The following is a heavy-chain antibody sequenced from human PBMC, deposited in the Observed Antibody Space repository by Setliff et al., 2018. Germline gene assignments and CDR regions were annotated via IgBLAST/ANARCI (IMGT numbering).Heavy chain of an antibody. D-gene: IGHD6-19*01. Sequence: PGGSLRLSCAASGFTFSSYAMHWVRQAPGKGLEWVAVISYDGSNKYYADSVKGRFTISRDDSKDTMYLQMSSLKTEDTAVYYCTTFSGWAYWGQGTLVTVSS. CDR1: GFTFSSYA. CDR3: TTFSGWAY. J-gene: IGHJ4*02. CDR2: ISYDGSNK. V-gene: IGHV3-30-3*01.